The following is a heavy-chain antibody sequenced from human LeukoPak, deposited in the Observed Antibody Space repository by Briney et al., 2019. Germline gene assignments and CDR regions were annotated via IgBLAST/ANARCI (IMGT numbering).Heavy chain of an antibody. CDR1: GYTFTGYY. J-gene: IGHJ4*02. CDR2: INPNSGGT. V-gene: IGHV1-2*02. D-gene: IGHD3-3*01. CDR3: ARGSITIFGVVIPIGDY. Sequence: ASVKVSCKASGYTFTGYYMHWVRQAPGQGLEWMGWINPNSGGTNYAQKFQGRVTMTRDTSISTAYMELSSLRSDDTAVYYCARGSITIFGVVIPIGDYWGQGTLVTVSS.